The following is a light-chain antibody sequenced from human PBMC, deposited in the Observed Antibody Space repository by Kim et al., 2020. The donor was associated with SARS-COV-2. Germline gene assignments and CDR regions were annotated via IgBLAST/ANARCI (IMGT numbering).Light chain of an antibody. CDR1: QNVSSN. V-gene: IGKV3-15*01. Sequence: SGCPRQSATLSRRASQNVSSNFAWYQQTPGQAPRVLMFGASPGATGIPARYSRRGSGTEFTLTNRSLQSEDFAVYYCQQYNDWPYTFGQETKLEI. CDR3: QQYNDWPYT. CDR2: GAS. J-gene: IGKJ2*01.